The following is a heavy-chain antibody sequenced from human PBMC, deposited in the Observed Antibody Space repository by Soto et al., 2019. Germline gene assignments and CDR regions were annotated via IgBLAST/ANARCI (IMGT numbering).Heavy chain of an antibody. Sequence: QLHLQESGPGLVKASETRSLICTVAGVAISSSRHYWGWIRQPPGRGMDYIGSVYSSGTTYYKPSLNSRLTISIDTSKNQFSRNLSSVTAADTAVYDCASSTPTDNWGQGTLVTVSS. CDR2: VYSSGTT. J-gene: IGHJ4*02. CDR1: GVAISSSRHY. CDR3: ASSTPTDN. V-gene: IGHV4-39*01. D-gene: IGHD2-2*01.